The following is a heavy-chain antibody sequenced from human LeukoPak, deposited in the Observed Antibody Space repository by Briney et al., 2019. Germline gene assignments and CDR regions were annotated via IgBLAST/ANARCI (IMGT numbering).Heavy chain of an antibody. D-gene: IGHD3-9*01. J-gene: IGHJ4*02. V-gene: IGHV3-23*01. CDR3: AKDEDILTGYYYDY. Sequence: GGSLRLSCAASGFTFSSYAMSWVRQAPGKGLEWVSAISGSGGSTYYADSVKGRFTISRDNSKNTLYLQMNSLRAEDTAVYYCAKDEDILTGYYYDYWGQGTLVTVSS. CDR2: ISGSGGST. CDR1: GFTFSSYA.